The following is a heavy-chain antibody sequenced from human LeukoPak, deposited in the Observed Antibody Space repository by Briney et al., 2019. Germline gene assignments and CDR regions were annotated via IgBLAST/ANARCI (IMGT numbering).Heavy chain of an antibody. CDR2: IIPIFGTA. CDR3: ATTVTTGYFDY. V-gene: IGHV1-69*05. J-gene: IGHJ4*02. Sequence: SVKVSCKASGGTFSSYAISWVRQAPGQGLEWMGGIIPIFGTANYAQKFQGRVTITTDESTSTAYMELSSLRSEDTAVYCCATTVTTGYFDYWGQGTLDTVSS. CDR1: GGTFSSYA. D-gene: IGHD4-17*01.